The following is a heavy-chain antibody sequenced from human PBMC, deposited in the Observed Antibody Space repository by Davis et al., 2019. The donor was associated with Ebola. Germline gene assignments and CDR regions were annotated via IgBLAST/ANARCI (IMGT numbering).Heavy chain of an antibody. J-gene: IGHJ4*02. CDR3: AERGGSV. CDR2: IYYTGSA. V-gene: IGHV4-59*01. CDR1: GDSISDYY. Sequence: PSETLSLTCTVSGDSISDYYWSWIRQPPGKRLEWIGSIYYTGSAYYNSSLNSRVTISVDTSKNQFSLKLSSVTAADTAMYYCAERGGSVWGQGTLVTVSS. D-gene: IGHD3-16*01.